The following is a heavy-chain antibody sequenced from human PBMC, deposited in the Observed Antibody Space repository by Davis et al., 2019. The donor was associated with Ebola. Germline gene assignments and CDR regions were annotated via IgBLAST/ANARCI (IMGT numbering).Heavy chain of an antibody. V-gene: IGHV3-7*01. J-gene: IGHJ4*02. CDR1: GFTLSMYW. D-gene: IGHD4-11*01. CDR2: MLHDGSEK. Sequence: GESLKISCAASGFTLSMYWMTWVRQAPGKGLEWLANMLHDGSEKYSAGPVKGRFTISRDNARNSFYLQMNSLRVEDTAVYYCARDNYWKLDYWGQGILVTVSS. CDR3: ARDNYWKLDY.